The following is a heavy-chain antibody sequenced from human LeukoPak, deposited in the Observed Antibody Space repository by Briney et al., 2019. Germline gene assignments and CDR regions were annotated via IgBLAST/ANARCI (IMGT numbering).Heavy chain of an antibody. V-gene: IGHV4-34*01. D-gene: IGHD2-2*01. CDR1: GGSFSSSY. J-gene: IGHJ5*02. Sequence: SETLSLTSAVYGGSFSSSYWSWIRQPPGKGLEWIGEISHSGRTSYNPSLKSRVTISIDASTKQFSMQLSSVTAADTAVYYCARHGEKYQLSWGQGTLVAVSS. CDR2: ISHSGRT. CDR3: ARHGEKYQLS.